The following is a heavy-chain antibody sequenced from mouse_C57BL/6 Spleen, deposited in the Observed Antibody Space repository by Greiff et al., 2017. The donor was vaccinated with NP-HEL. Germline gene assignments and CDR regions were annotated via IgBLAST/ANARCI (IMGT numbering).Heavy chain of an antibody. CDR1: GYSFTGYF. D-gene: IGHD2-4*01. V-gene: IGHV1-20*01. CDR3: ARGGLYDYLYYFDY. CDR2: INPYNGDT. Sequence: EVQVVESGPELVKPGDSVKISCKASGYSFTGYFMNWVMQSHGKSLEWIGRINPYNGDTFYNQKFKGKATLTVDKSSSTAHMELRSLTSEDSAVYYCARGGLYDYLYYFDYWGQGTTLTVSS. J-gene: IGHJ2*01.